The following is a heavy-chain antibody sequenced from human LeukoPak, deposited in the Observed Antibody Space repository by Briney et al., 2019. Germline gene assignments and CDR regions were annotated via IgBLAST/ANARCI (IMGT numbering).Heavy chain of an antibody. CDR1: GGSFSDYY. J-gene: IGHJ5*02. V-gene: IGHV4-34*01. D-gene: IGHD6-19*01. CDR3: VRRISVAGRKVWFDP. CDR2: INQSGST. Sequence: SKTLSLTCGVNGGSFSDYYWSWVRQPPGKGLEWVGDINQSGSTNYNSSLKSRLTISLDTSKNQFSLKLNSVTAADTALYFCVRRISVAGRKVWFDPWGQGTLVTVSS.